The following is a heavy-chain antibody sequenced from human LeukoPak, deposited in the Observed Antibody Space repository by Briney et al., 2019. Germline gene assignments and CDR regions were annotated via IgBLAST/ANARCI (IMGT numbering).Heavy chain of an antibody. Sequence: SVKVSCKASGGTFSSYAISWVRQAPGQGLEWMGRIIPILGIANYAQKFQGRVTITADRSTSTAYMELSSLRAEDTAVYYCARVQSIAAAGILGYWGQGTLVTVSS. CDR1: GGTFSSYA. J-gene: IGHJ4*02. V-gene: IGHV1-69*04. CDR3: ARVQSIAAAGILGY. CDR2: IIPILGIA. D-gene: IGHD6-13*01.